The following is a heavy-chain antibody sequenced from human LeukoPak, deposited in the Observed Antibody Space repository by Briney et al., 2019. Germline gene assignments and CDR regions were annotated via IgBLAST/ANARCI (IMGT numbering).Heavy chain of an antibody. J-gene: IGHJ4*02. CDR2: INPNSGGT. D-gene: IGHD7-27*01. CDR3: ARDLPSTSNWELDY. V-gene: IGHV1-2*06. Sequence: GASVKVSCXASGYTFTDYFIHWVRQALGQGLEWMARINPNSGGTDDAQNFQGRVTMTRDTSISTAYMELSRLRSDDTAVYYCARDLPSTSNWELDYWGQGTLVTVSS. CDR1: GYTFTDYF.